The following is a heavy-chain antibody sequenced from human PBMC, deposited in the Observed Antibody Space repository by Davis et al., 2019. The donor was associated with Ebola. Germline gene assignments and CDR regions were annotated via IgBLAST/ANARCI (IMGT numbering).Heavy chain of an antibody. CDR3: ARVGTTVTTFDY. CDR2: INPNSGGS. V-gene: IGHV1-2*04. J-gene: IGHJ4*02. D-gene: IGHD4-17*01. Sequence: ASVKVSCKASGYTFTGYYIHWVRQAPGQGLEWMGWINPNSGGSNYAQKFQGWVTMTRDTSISTAYMELSRLRSDDTAVYYCARVGTTVTTFDYWGQGTLVTVSS. CDR1: GYTFTGYY.